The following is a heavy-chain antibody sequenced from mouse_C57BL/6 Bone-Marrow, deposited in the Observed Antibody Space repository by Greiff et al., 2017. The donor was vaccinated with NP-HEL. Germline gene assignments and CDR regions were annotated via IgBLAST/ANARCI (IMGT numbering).Heavy chain of an antibody. CDR2: IDPSDSYT. V-gene: IGHV1-69*01. Sequence: VQLQQPGAELVMPGASVKLSCKASGYTFTSYWMHWVKQRPGQGLEWIGEIDPSDSYTNYNQKFKGKSTLTVDKSSSTAYMQLSSLTSEDSAVYYCERERITTVVFDYWGQGTTLTVSS. CDR3: ERERITTVVFDY. D-gene: IGHD1-1*01. CDR1: GYTFTSYW. J-gene: IGHJ2*01.